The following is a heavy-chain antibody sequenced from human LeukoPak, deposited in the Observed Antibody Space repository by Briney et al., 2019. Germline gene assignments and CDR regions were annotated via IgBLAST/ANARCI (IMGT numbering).Heavy chain of an antibody. CDR2: IYCSGST. J-gene: IGHJ4*02. Sequence: SETLSLTCTVSGGSISSGGYYWSWIRQHPGKGLEWIGYIYCSGSTYYNPSLKSRVTISVDTSKNQFSLKLSSVTAADTAVYYCARAYFSTVRGKDLYYFDYWGQGTLVTVSS. CDR1: GGSISSGGYY. CDR3: ARAYFSTVRGKDLYYFDY. D-gene: IGHD3-10*01. V-gene: IGHV4-31*03.